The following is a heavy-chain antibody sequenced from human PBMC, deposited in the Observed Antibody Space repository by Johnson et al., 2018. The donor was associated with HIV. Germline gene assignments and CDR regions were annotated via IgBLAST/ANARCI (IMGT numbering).Heavy chain of an antibody. CDR2: ISYDGSNK. CDR3: AKARVSIFGEVIWNCFNI. D-gene: IGHD3-3*02. V-gene: IGHV3-30-3*01. CDR1: GFTFSSYA. J-gene: IGHJ3*02. Sequence: VQLVESGGGVVQPGRSLRLSCAASGFTFSSYAMHWVRQAPGKGLEWVAVISYDGSNKYYADSVKGRFTISRDISKNTLYLQMNSLRAEDTALYYCAKARVSIFGEVIWNCFNIWGQRKMPIVPS.